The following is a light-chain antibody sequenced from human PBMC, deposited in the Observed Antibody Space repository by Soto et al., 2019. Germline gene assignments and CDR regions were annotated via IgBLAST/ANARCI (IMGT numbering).Light chain of an antibody. CDR2: DVN. V-gene: IGLV2-14*03. CDR3: SSYTSSSNLI. CDR1: SRDVGNYNY. J-gene: IGLJ2*01. Sequence: QSALTQPASVSGSLGQSITISCTVTSRDVGNYNYVSWYQHHTGRAPKLVIYDVNNRPAGISNRFSGSKSDNTASLIIFGLQAEDEADYYCSSYTSSSNLIFGGGTKLTVL.